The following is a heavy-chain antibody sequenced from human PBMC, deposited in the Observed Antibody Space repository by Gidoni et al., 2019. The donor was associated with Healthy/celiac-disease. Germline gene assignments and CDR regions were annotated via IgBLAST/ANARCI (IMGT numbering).Heavy chain of an antibody. D-gene: IGHD3-3*01. CDR3: ARRIENYDFWSGPGGS. J-gene: IGHJ5*02. CDR1: GGTFSSYA. V-gene: IGHV1-69*06. Sequence: VQLVQSGAEVKKPGSSVKVSCKASGGTFSSYAISWVRQAPGQGLEWMGGIIPIFGTANDAQKCQGRVTITADKSTSTAYMELSSLRSEDTAVYDCARRIENYDFWSGPGGSWGQGTLVTVSS. CDR2: IIPIFGTA.